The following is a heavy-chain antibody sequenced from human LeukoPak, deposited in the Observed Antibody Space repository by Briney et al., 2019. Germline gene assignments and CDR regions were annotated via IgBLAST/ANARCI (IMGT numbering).Heavy chain of an antibody. CDR1: GGSISSYY. CDR3: ARGFSSQYYYYMDV. V-gene: IGHV4-59*01. D-gene: IGHD2-15*01. CDR2: IYYSGST. Sequence: SETLSLTCAVSGGSISSYYWSWIRQPPGKGLEWIGYIYYSGSTNYNPSLKSRVTISVDTSKNQFSLKLSSVTAADTAVYYCARGFSSQYYYYMDVWGKGTTVTVSS. J-gene: IGHJ6*03.